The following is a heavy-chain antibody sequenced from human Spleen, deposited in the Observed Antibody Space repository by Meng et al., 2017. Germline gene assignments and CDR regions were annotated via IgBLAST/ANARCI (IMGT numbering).Heavy chain of an antibody. D-gene: IGHD3-9*01. V-gene: IGHV3-7*03. J-gene: IGHJ6*02. CDR3: AKDYSHNDILTGFSNYYYYYGMDV. CDR1: GFTFSDFL. Sequence: GESLKISCAASGFTFSDFLMAWVRQAPGKGLEWVASIKQDGREKYYVDSVKGRVTISRDNSKNTLYLQMNGLRAEDTAVYYCAKDYSHNDILTGFSNYYYYYGMDVWGQGTTVTVSS. CDR2: IKQDGREK.